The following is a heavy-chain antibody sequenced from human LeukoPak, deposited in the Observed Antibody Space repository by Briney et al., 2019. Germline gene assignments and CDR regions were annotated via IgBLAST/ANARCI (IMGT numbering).Heavy chain of an antibody. D-gene: IGHD5-12*01. J-gene: IGHJ6*02. CDR2: ISSSGSTI. CDR1: GFTFSIYA. V-gene: IGHV3-48*03. CDR3: ARNATYSGHDPARDYYYGMDV. Sequence: QSGGSLRLSCGGSGFTFSIYAMNWVRQAPGKGLEWVSYISSSGSTIYYADSVQGRFSISRDNAKNSLYLQMSILRAEDTAVYFCARNATYSGHDPARDYYYGMDVWGQGTTVTVSS.